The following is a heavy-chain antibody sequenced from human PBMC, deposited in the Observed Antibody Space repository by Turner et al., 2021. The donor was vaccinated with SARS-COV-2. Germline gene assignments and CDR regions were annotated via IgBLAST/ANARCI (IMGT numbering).Heavy chain of an antibody. CDR1: GGSMNTNY. D-gene: IGHD2-21*02. V-gene: IGHV4-59*01. CDR2: IYYRGST. Sequence: QVPLQESGPGLVKPLETLSLTCTVSGGSMNTNYWSWIRQPPGKRLEWIGYIYYRGSTNYNPSLESRVTISVDTSKNQFSLKLTSVTAADTAIYYCARETVNNWVDPWGQGTLVTVSS. CDR3: ARETVNNWVDP. J-gene: IGHJ5*02.